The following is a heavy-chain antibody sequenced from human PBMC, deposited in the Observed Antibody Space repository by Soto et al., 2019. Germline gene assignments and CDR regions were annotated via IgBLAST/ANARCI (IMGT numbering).Heavy chain of an antibody. CDR2: ISAYNGNT. J-gene: IGHJ4*02. D-gene: IGHD2-15*01. V-gene: IGHV1-18*01. CDR1: GYTFPSYG. CDR3: ARVVPLGYCSAGSCGFDY. Sequence: QVQLVQSGAEVKKPGASVKVSCKASGYTFPSYGISWVRQAPGQGLEWMGWISAYNGNTNYAQKLQGRVTMTTDTSTSTAYMELRSLRSDDTAVYFCARVVPLGYCSAGSCGFDYWGQGTLVTVSS.